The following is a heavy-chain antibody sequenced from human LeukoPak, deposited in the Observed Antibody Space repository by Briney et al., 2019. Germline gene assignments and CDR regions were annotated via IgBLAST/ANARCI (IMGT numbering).Heavy chain of an antibody. Sequence: EASVKVSCKASGYTFTSYYMHRVRQAPGQGLEWMGIINPSGGSTSYAQKFQGRVTMTRDTSTSTVYMELSSLRSEDTAVYYCARDGGNVHYYYYGMDVWGQGTTVTVSS. J-gene: IGHJ6*02. CDR1: GYTFTSYY. V-gene: IGHV1-46*01. D-gene: IGHD4-23*01. CDR3: ARDGGNVHYYYYGMDV. CDR2: INPSGGST.